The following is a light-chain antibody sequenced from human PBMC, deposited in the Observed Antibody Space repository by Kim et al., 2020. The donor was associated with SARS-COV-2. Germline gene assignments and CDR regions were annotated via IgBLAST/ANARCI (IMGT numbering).Light chain of an antibody. CDR2: YDG. V-gene: IGLV3-21*04. Sequence: HGETARLTCGGDNVGSKSVHWYQQKPGQAPVVVILYDGDRPSGIPERVSGSNSGNTATLTISRVEAGDEADYYCQVWDSGSDHVVFGGGTQLTVL. CDR3: QVWDSGSDHVV. J-gene: IGLJ3*02. CDR1: NVGSKS.